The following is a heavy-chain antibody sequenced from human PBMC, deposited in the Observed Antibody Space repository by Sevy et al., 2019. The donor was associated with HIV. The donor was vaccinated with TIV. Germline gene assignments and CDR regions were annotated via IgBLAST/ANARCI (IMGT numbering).Heavy chain of an antibody. J-gene: IGHJ3*02. CDR3: ARLYHDGSAVQAFDI. Sequence: ASVKVSCKASGGTFRSYGISWVRQAPGQGLEWMGILIPIFGTTNYAQRFQGRVTFTADESTSTAFMELSSLRSEDTAVYYCARLYHDGSAVQAFDIWGQGTMVTVSS. CDR2: LIPIFGTT. V-gene: IGHV1-69*13. CDR1: GGTFRSYG. D-gene: IGHD3-22*01.